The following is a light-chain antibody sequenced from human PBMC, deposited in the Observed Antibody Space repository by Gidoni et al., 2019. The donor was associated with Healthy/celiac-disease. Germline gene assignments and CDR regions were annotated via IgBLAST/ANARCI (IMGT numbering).Light chain of an antibody. J-gene: IGKJ4*01. V-gene: IGKV1-33*01. CDR3: QQYDNLPLT. Sequence: DIQIHQSPFSLSASVGDRVTITCQASQDIRNYLNWYQQQPGKAPNLLISDASNLETGVPSRFSGSGSGTDFTFTISSLQPEDIATYYWQQYDNLPLTFGGGTKVEIK. CDR2: DAS. CDR1: QDIRNY.